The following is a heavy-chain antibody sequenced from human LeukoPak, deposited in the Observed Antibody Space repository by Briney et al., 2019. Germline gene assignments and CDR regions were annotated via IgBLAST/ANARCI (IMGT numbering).Heavy chain of an antibody. D-gene: IGHD3-22*01. Sequence: GGSLRLSCAASGFTFSSYAMTWVRQAPGKGLECVSSIGGSAGSTYYADSVKGRFTISRDTSKNTLYLQMNSLRAEDTAVYYCAKGRGYYYDSSGYCCFDYWGQGTLVTVSS. J-gene: IGHJ4*02. V-gene: IGHV3-23*01. CDR3: AKGRGYYYDSSGYCCFDY. CDR1: GFTFSSYA. CDR2: IGGSAGST.